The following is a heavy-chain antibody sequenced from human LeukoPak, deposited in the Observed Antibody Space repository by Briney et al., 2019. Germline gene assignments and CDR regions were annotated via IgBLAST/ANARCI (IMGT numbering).Heavy chain of an antibody. CDR1: GFTFGTYA. J-gene: IGHJ4*02. CDR3: AKYGVSESYRGLDY. V-gene: IGHV3-23*01. D-gene: IGHD3-16*02. Sequence: PGGSLRLSCAASGFTFGTYAMSWGRQAPGKGLEWVSRISDTGDVAYYPDSVKGRFTISRDNSQNTLYLQMNSLRAEDTALYYCAKYGVSESYRGLDYRGQGTLVTVTS. CDR2: ISDTGDVA.